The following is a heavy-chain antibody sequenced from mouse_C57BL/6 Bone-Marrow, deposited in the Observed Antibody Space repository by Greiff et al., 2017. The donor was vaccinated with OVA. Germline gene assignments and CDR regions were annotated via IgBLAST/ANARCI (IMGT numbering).Heavy chain of an antibody. CDR2: ISYDGSN. Sequence: EVQLQQSGPGLVKPSQSLSLTCSVTSYSITSGYYWNWIRQFPGNKLEWMGYISYDGSNNYNPSLKNRISITRDTSKNQFFLKLNSVTTEDTATYYCARVGFYYSNLDYWGQGTTLTVSS. CDR1: SYSITSGYY. V-gene: IGHV3-6*01. J-gene: IGHJ2*01. CDR3: ARVGFYYSNLDY. D-gene: IGHD2-5*01.